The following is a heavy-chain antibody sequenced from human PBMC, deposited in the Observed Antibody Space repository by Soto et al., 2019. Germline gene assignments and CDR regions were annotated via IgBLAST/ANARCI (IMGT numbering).Heavy chain of an antibody. CDR3: ARVAAGTHLDY. D-gene: IGHD6-13*01. CDR2: IYHSGST. Sequence: QMQLQQSDSGLVKPSQTLSLTCAVSDDSISSGGYSWSWIRQPPGKGLEWSGYIYHSGSTYYNPSLTSRVTISIHRSKNQFSLKLSSVTAADTAVYYGARVAAGTHLDYWGQGTLVTVSS. V-gene: IGHV4-30-2*01. J-gene: IGHJ4*02. CDR1: DDSISSGGYS.